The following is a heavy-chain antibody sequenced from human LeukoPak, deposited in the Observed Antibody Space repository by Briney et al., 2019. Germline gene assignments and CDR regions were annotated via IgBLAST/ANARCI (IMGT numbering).Heavy chain of an antibody. D-gene: IGHD2-2*01. CDR1: GFTFSSYA. Sequence: GGSLRLSCAASGFTFSSYAMSWVRQAPGKGLEWVSAISGSGGSTYYADSVKGRFTISRDNSKNTLYLQMNSLRAEDTAVYYCANIVVVPAANHDAFDIWGQGTMVTVSS. V-gene: IGHV3-23*01. J-gene: IGHJ3*02. CDR3: ANIVVVPAANHDAFDI. CDR2: ISGSGGST.